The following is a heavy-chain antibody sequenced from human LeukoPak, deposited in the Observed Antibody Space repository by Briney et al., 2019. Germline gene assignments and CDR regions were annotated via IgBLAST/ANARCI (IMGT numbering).Heavy chain of an antibody. CDR2: IYPNSGAT. V-gene: IGHV1-2*02. Sequence: GASVKVSCKASGYTFTGYYMHWVRQAPGQGLEWMGWIYPNSGATKYAQKFQGRVTMTRDTSISTAYMELSGLRSEDTAVYYCARARSSVTTVTTPGYWGQGTLVTVSS. D-gene: IGHD4-17*01. J-gene: IGHJ4*02. CDR1: GYTFTGYY. CDR3: ARARSSVTTVTTPGY.